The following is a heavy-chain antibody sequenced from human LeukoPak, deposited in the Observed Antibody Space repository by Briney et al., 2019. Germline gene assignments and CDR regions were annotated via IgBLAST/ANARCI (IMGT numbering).Heavy chain of an antibody. CDR2: TNTDGTVT. CDR3: ATKQWLAPPPDS. D-gene: IGHD6-19*01. J-gene: IGHJ4*02. Sequence: TGGSLRLSCAASGFTFSKYWMLWVRQAPGKGLESVSRTNTDGTVTTYADSVKGRFTVSRDNADNTMFLQMNSVRGEDTAVYYCATKQWLAPPPDSWGQGTPVTVSS. V-gene: IGHV3-74*01. CDR1: GFTFSKYW.